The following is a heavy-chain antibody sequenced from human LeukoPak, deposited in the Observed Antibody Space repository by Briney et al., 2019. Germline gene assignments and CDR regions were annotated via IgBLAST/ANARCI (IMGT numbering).Heavy chain of an antibody. J-gene: IGHJ4*02. CDR3: ARDILDYGDYNPFDY. Sequence: ASVKVSCKASGYTFTGYYMHWVRQAPGQGLEWMGWINPNSGGTNYAQKFQGRVTMTRDTSISTAYMELSRLRSDDTAVYYCARDILDYGDYNPFDYWGQGTLVTVSS. D-gene: IGHD4-17*01. CDR1: GYTFTGYY. CDR2: INPNSGGT. V-gene: IGHV1-2*02.